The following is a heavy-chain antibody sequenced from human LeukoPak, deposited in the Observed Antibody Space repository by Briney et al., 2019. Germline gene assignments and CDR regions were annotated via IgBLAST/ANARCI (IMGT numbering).Heavy chain of an antibody. CDR3: ACLTGTHFDY. J-gene: IGHJ4*02. V-gene: IGHV3-74*01. CDR2: INTDGSST. D-gene: IGHD1-20*01. Sequence: GGSLRLSCAASGFTFSSYWMHWVRQAPGKGLVWVSRINTDGSSTSYADSVKGRFTISRGNAKNTLYLQMNSLGAEDTAVYYCACLTGTHFDYWGQGTLVTVSS. CDR1: GFTFSSYW.